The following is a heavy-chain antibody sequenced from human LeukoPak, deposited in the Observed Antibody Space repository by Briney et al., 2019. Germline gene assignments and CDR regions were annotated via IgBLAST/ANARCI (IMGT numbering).Heavy chain of an antibody. CDR3: ARDAGYYVHDL. V-gene: IGHV3-7*01. Sequence: PGGSLRLSCAASGFTFRSHWMSWVRQAPGKGLEWVANIKEDGSAEHYVDSVRGRFTISRDNAKNSLYLQMNSLRAEDTAVYYCARDAGYYVHDLWGQGTLVTVSS. D-gene: IGHD3-10*02. CDR1: GFTFRSHW. J-gene: IGHJ5*02. CDR2: IKEDGSAE.